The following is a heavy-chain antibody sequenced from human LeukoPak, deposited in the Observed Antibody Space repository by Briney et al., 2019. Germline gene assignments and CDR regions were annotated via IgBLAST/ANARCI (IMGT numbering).Heavy chain of an antibody. CDR1: GFTFSSYG. Sequence: GGSLRLSCAASGFTFSSYGMHWVRQAPGKGQEWVAVISYDGSNKYYADSVKGRFTISRDNSKNTLSLQMNSLRAEDTAVYYCAIEPDDAPMDYWGQGTLVTVSS. CDR2: ISYDGSNK. V-gene: IGHV3-30*03. CDR3: AIEPDDAPMDY. D-gene: IGHD5-18*01. J-gene: IGHJ4*02.